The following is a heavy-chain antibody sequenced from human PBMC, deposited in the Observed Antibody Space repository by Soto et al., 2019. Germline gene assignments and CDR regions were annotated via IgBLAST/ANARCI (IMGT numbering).Heavy chain of an antibody. CDR2: INHSGKT. V-gene: IGHV4-34*02. J-gene: IGHJ3*02. CDR1: GGSFSGYY. D-gene: IGHD3-3*01. Sequence: QEQLQQWGAGLLRPSETLSLTCAVNGGSFSGYYWSWIRQPPGKGLEWIGEINHSGKTHYNASLKSRVTLSEDTSKTQFTLNLTSVTAADTAVYYCARGPPTYNDFSFGDAFDMWGQGTLVTVSS. CDR3: ARGPPTYNDFSFGDAFDM.